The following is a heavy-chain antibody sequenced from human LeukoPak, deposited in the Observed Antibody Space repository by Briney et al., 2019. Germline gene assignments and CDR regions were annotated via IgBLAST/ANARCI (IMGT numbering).Heavy chain of an antibody. CDR3: ARYCSGGSCYAAHDY. V-gene: IGHV5-10-1*01. J-gene: IGHJ4*02. CDR2: IDPSDSYT. Sequence: GESLKISCKGSGSSFTSYWISWVRQMPRKGLERMGRIDPSDSYTNYSPSFQGHVTISADKSISTAYLQWSSLKASDTAMYYCARYCSGGSCYAAHDYWGQGTLVTVSS. D-gene: IGHD2-15*01. CDR1: GSSFTSYW.